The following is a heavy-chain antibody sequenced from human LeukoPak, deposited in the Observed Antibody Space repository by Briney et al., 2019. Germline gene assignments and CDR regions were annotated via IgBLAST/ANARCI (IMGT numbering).Heavy chain of an antibody. CDR2: ISWNSGSI. J-gene: IGHJ6*02. D-gene: IGHD6-19*01. Sequence: GGSLRLSCAASGFTFDDYAMHWVRQAPGKGLEWVSGISWNSGSIGYADSVKGRFTISRDNAKNSLYLQMNSLRAEDTALYYCAKDQQWRVRGNYYYYGMDVWGQGTTVTVSS. V-gene: IGHV3-9*01. CDR1: GFTFDDYA. CDR3: AKDQQWRVRGNYYYYGMDV.